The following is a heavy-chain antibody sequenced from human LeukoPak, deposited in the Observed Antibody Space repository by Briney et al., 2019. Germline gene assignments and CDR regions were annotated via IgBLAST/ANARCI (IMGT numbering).Heavy chain of an antibody. D-gene: IGHD2-15*01. J-gene: IGHJ1*01. CDR3: ASDSYSPEYFQH. V-gene: IGHV3-21*01. Sequence: PGGSLRLSCAASGFTFSSYSMNWVRQAPGKGLEWVSFISSGSSYIFYADSVRGRFTIPRDNAKDPLYLQMNSLRAEDTAVYYCASDSYSPEYFQHWGQGTLVTVSS. CDR1: GFTFSSYS. CDR2: ISSGSSYI.